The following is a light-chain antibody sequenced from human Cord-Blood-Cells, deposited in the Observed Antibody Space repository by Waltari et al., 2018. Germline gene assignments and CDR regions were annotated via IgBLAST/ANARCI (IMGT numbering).Light chain of an antibody. Sequence: QSVLTQPPSASGTPGQRVTISCSGRSSNIGSNYVYWYQQLPGTAPKLLIYRNIQRPSGVPDRFSGSKSGTSASLAISGLRSEDEADYYCAAWDDSLSAWVFGGGTKLTVL. CDR1: SSNIGSNY. V-gene: IGLV1-47*01. CDR2: RNI. CDR3: AAWDDSLSAWV. J-gene: IGLJ3*02.